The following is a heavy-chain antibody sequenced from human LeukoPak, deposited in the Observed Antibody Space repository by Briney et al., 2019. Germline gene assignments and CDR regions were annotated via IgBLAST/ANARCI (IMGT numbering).Heavy chain of an antibody. CDR1: GFTFSSYW. Sequence: GGSLRLSCAASGFTFSSYWMSWVRQAPGKGLEWVGRIKSKTDGGTTDYAAPVKGRFTISRDDSKNTLYLQMNSLKTEDTAVYYCTTGSYGDYVFDYWGQGTLVTVSS. J-gene: IGHJ4*02. V-gene: IGHV3-15*01. CDR3: TTGSYGDYVFDY. D-gene: IGHD4-17*01. CDR2: IKSKTDGGTT.